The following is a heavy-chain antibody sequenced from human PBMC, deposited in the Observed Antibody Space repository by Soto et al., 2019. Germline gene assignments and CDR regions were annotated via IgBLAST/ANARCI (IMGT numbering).Heavy chain of an antibody. J-gene: IGHJ5*02. D-gene: IGHD5-12*01. V-gene: IGHV3-53*04. CDR3: AKENAPVYGGYATGLDP. Sequence: GGSLRLSCAASGFAVSSNYMSWVRQAPGKGLEWVSVIYSGGSTYYADSVKGRFTISRHNSKNTLYLQMNSLRAEDTAVYYCAKENAPVYGGYATGLDPWGQGTLVTVSS. CDR2: IYSGGST. CDR1: GFAVSSNY.